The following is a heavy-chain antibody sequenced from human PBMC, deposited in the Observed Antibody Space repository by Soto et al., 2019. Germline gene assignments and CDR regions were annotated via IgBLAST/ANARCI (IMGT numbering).Heavy chain of an antibody. Sequence: SSVKVSCKASGGTFSSYAISWVRQAPGQGLEWMGGIIPIFGTANYAQKFQGRVTITADKSTSTAYMELSSLRSEDTAVYYCARALPIAAAAWFDPWGQGTLVTVSS. CDR3: ARALPIAAAAWFDP. CDR1: GGTFSSYA. J-gene: IGHJ5*02. D-gene: IGHD6-13*01. V-gene: IGHV1-69*06. CDR2: IIPIFGTA.